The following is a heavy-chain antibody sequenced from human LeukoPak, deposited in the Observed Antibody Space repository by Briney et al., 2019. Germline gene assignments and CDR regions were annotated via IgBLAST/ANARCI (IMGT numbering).Heavy chain of an antibody. V-gene: IGHV3-53*01. D-gene: IGHD1-14*01. Sequence: PGGSLRLSCAASGFTVITNDMTWVRQAPGKGLEWGSVLYSDGNTKYADSVQGRFTISRDNSTNTLYLEMNSLSPDDTAVYYCARGVEPLAANTLAYWGQGTLVTVSS. J-gene: IGHJ4*02. CDR3: ARGVEPLAANTLAY. CDR2: LYSDGNT. CDR1: GFTVITND.